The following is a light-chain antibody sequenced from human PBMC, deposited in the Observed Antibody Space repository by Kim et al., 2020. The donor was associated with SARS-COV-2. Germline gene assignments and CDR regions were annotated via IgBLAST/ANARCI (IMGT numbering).Light chain of an antibody. Sequence: DIQMTQSPSSLSASVGDRVTITCRASQAISNYLAWYQQKPGKVPKLLISAASTLQSGVPSRFSGSGSGTDFTLTISSLQPEDVATYYCQKYSSAPPFTFGPGTKVDIK. CDR1: QAISNY. CDR3: QKYSSAPPFT. J-gene: IGKJ3*01. CDR2: AAS. V-gene: IGKV1-27*01.